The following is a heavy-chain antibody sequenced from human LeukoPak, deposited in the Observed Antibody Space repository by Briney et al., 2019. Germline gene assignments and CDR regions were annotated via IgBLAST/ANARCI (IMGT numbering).Heavy chain of an antibody. J-gene: IGHJ4*02. CDR2: IHPNSGGT. V-gene: IGHV1-2*02. CDR3: ARLAVGNDA. Sequence: ASVKVSCKASGYTFIDYYMHWVRQAPGQAPGQGLEWMGWIHPNSGGTNYAQKFQGRVTMTRDTSISTAYMELSRLSSDDTAGYYCARLAVGNDAWGQGTLVTVSS. D-gene: IGHD6-19*01. CDR1: GYTFIDYY.